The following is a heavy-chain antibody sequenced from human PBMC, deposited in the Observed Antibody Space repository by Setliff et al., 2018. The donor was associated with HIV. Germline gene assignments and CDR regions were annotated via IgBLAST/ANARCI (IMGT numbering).Heavy chain of an antibody. D-gene: IGHD2-15*01. Sequence: PSETLSLTCTVADGSISTGSYYWSWVRQPAGRGLEWIGALSSKGNAYYNPSLKSRVTISIDSSKNLFSLKVNSLTAADTAVYYCAGQDLAEVKWYYMDYWGQGAPVTVSS. J-gene: IGHJ4*02. CDR1: DGSISTGSYY. CDR3: AGQDLAEVKWYYMDY. V-gene: IGHV4-61*10. CDR2: LSSKGNA.